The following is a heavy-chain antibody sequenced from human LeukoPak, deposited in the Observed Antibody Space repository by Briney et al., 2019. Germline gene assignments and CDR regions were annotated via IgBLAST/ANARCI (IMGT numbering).Heavy chain of an antibody. CDR3: AKERSLEIAAAGTVFDY. CDR2: IYSGGDT. V-gene: IGHV3-66*01. D-gene: IGHD6-13*01. Sequence: GRSLRLSCAASGFTFSSYAMHWVRQAPGKGLEWVSAIYSGGDTYYADSVKGRFTISRDNSKNMIYLEMSSLKAEDTAVYYCAKERSLEIAAAGTVFDYWGQGTLVTVSS. J-gene: IGHJ4*02. CDR1: GFTFSSYA.